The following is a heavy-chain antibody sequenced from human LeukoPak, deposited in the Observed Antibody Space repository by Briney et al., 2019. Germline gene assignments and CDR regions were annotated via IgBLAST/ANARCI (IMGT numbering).Heavy chain of an antibody. Sequence: PGGSLRLSCAASGFTFDDYGMSWVRQSPGKGLEWVSGINWNGGGTGYAESVKGRFTISRDNAKNSLYLQMNSLRAEDTALYYCAREPQEMATRFFDYWGQGTLVTVSS. D-gene: IGHD5-24*01. CDR2: INWNGGGT. CDR1: GFTFDDYG. J-gene: IGHJ4*02. CDR3: AREPQEMATRFFDY. V-gene: IGHV3-20*04.